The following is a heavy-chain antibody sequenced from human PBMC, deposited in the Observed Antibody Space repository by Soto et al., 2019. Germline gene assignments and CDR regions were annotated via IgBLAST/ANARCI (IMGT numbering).Heavy chain of an antibody. J-gene: IGHJ6*02. Sequence: PSETLSLTCTVSGGSISSSSYYWGWIRQPPGKGLEWIGSIYYSGSTYYNPSLKSRVTISVDTSKNQFSLKLSSVTAADTAVYYCARDSYGYVIYYYGMDVWGQGTTVTVSS. CDR2: IYYSGST. V-gene: IGHV4-39*02. D-gene: IGHD5-18*01. CDR3: ARDSYGYVIYYYGMDV. CDR1: GGSISSSSYY.